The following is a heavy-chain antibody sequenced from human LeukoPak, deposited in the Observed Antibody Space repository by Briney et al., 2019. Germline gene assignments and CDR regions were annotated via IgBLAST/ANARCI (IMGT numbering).Heavy chain of an antibody. D-gene: IGHD2-8*01. V-gene: IGHV4-39*07. J-gene: IGHJ3*02. CDR3: AREMARDIVLMVYAIRPHDAFDI. Sequence: SETLSLTCTVSGGSISSSSYYWGWIRQPPGQGLEWIGSIYYSGSTYYNPSLKSRVTISVDTSKNQFSLKLSSVTAADTAVYYCAREMARDIVLMVYAIRPHDAFDIWGQGTMVTVSS. CDR1: GGSISSSSYY. CDR2: IYYSGST.